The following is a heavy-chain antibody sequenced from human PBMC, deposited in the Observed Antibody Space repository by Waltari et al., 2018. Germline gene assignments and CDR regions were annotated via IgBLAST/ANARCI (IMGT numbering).Heavy chain of an antibody. CDR1: EFTVSTNS. V-gene: IGHV3-53*01. Sequence: EVQLVESGGGLIQPGGSLSLSSAASEFTVSTNSMSWVRQAPGKGLEFVSFLYPNGYTHYPDSVKGRFTISRDNSENTVYLQMNSLRPDDTAVYYCARGGTQGIAGRGFDCWGQGTLVTVSS. D-gene: IGHD3-16*01. CDR2: LYPNGYT. J-gene: IGHJ4*02. CDR3: ARGGTQGIAGRGFDC.